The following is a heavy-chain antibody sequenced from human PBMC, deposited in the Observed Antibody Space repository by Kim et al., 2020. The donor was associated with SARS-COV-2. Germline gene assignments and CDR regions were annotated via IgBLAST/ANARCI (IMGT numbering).Heavy chain of an antibody. J-gene: IGHJ6*02. CDR2: INPSGGNT. V-gene: IGHV1-46*01. CDR1: GYNITSHY. Sequence: ASVKVSCKASGYNITSHYMHWVRQAPGQGLEWMGVINPSGGNTNYAQNFQGRVTMTRDTSTSTVFMELSSLRSEDTAVYYCAREYSYDSSGHFSGYYGLGVWGQGTTVTVSS. CDR3: AREYSYDSSGHFSGYYGLGV. D-gene: IGHD3-22*01.